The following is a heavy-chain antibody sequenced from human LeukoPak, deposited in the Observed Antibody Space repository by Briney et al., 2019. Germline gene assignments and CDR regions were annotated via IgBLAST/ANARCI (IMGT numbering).Heavy chain of an antibody. CDR1: GGSFSGYH. Sequence: PSETLSLTCAVYGGSFSGYHWSWIRQPPGKGLEWVGEINHRGCTNYNPSLKSRVTISVDTSKNQFSLKLSSVTAADTAVYYCARGNYDYFDYWGQGTLVTVSS. D-gene: IGHD1-7*01. CDR3: ARGNYDYFDY. J-gene: IGHJ4*02. V-gene: IGHV4-34*01. CDR2: INHRGCT.